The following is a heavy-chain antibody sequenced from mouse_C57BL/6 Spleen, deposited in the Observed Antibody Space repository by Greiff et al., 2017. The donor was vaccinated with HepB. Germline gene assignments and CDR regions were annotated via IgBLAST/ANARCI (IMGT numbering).Heavy chain of an antibody. J-gene: IGHJ3*01. CDR3: TRAPTLGRRFAY. CDR2: IDPETGGT. CDR1: GYTFTDYE. V-gene: IGHV1-15*01. D-gene: IGHD2-12*01. Sequence: QVQLQQSGAELVRPGASVTLSCKASGYTFTDYEMHWVKQTPVHGLEWIGAIDPETGGTAYNQKFKGKAILTADKSSSTAYMELRSLTSEDSAVYYCTRAPTLGRRFAYWGQGTLVTVSA.